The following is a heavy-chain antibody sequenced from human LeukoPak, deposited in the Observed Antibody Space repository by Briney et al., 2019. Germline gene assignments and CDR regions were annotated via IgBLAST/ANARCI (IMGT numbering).Heavy chain of an antibody. D-gene: IGHD5-12*01. V-gene: IGHV3-49*04. CDR1: GFTFGDYA. CDR2: IRSKAYGGTT. Sequence: PGGSLRLSCTASGFTFGDYAMSWVRQAPGKGLEWVGFIRSKAYGGTTEYAASVKGRFTISRDDSKSIAYLQMNSLKTEDTAVYYCTREIPGSDYADYWGQGTLVTVSS. J-gene: IGHJ4*02. CDR3: TREIPGSDYADY.